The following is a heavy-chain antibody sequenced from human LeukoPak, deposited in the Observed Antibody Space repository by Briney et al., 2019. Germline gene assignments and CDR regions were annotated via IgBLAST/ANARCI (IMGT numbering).Heavy chain of an antibody. Sequence: GGSLRLSCAASGFTFDDYGMSWVRQAPGKGLEWVSGINWNGGSTGYADSVKGRFTISRDNAKNSLYLQMNSLRAEDTAVYYCASTGRYCTSTSCSNYFHYWGQGTLVTVSS. J-gene: IGHJ4*02. CDR1: GFTFDDYG. V-gene: IGHV3-20*04. D-gene: IGHD2-2*01. CDR3: ASTGRYCTSTSCSNYFHY. CDR2: INWNGGST.